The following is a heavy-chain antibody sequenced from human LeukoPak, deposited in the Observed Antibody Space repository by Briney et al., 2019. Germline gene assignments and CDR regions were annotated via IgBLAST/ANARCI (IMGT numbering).Heavy chain of an antibody. Sequence: ASVKVSCKASGYTFTGYDINWVRQATGQGLEWMGWMNPNSGNTGYAQKFQGRVTMTRNTSISTAYIELSSLRSEDTAVYYCARSPPRRWFGELPDAFDIWGQGTMVTVSS. D-gene: IGHD3-10*01. CDR1: GYTFTGYD. V-gene: IGHV1-8*01. CDR3: ARSPPRRWFGELPDAFDI. J-gene: IGHJ3*02. CDR2: MNPNSGNT.